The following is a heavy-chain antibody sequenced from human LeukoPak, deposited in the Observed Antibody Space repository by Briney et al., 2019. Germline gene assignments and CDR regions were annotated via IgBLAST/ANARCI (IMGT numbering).Heavy chain of an antibody. Sequence: PSQTLSLTCTVSGGSISSYYGSWIRQPPGKGLEWIGYIYYSGSTNYNPSLKSRVTISVDTSKNQFSLKLTSVTAADTAVYYCARAYGDGYNFNDYWGQGTLVTVSS. CDR1: GGSISSYY. V-gene: IGHV4-59*01. D-gene: IGHD5-24*01. CDR3: ARAYGDGYNFNDY. CDR2: IYYSGST. J-gene: IGHJ4*02.